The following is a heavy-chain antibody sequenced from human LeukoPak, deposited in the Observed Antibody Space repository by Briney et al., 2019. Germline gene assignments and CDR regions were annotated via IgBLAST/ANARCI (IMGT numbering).Heavy chain of an antibody. CDR2: INSDGSR. CDR3: ARELSIVGAFDY. Sequence: PGGSLRLSCAASGFTFSFYWMHWVRQAPGKGLEWVSRINSDGSRSYADSVKGRFTISRDNAKNSLYLQMNSLRAEDTAVYYCARELSIVGAFDYWGQGTLVTVSS. D-gene: IGHD1-26*01. V-gene: IGHV3-74*01. CDR1: GFTFSFYW. J-gene: IGHJ4*02.